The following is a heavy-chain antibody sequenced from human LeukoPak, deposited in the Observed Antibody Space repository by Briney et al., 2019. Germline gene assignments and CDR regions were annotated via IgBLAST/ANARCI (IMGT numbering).Heavy chain of an antibody. CDR2: IIPIFGTA. Sequence: GASVKVSCKASGGTFSSYAISWVRQAPGQGLEWMGGIIPIFGTANYAQKFQGRVTITADESTSTAYMELSSVTAADTAVYYCARDPYYIAARLYYGMDVWGQGTTVTVSS. CDR3: ARDPYYIAARLYYGMDV. V-gene: IGHV1-69*13. CDR1: GGTFSSYA. J-gene: IGHJ6*02. D-gene: IGHD6-6*01.